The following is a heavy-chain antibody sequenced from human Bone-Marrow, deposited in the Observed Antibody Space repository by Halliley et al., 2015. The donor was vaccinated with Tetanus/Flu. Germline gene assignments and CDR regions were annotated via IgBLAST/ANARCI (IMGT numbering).Heavy chain of an antibody. CDR3: VRQSYVVRDGVAY. J-gene: IGHJ4*02. CDR1: GYTFTTYW. D-gene: IGHD3-10*02. V-gene: IGHV5-51*01. CDR2: VYPSDSDT. Sequence: EVQLVQSGAEVKKPGESLKISCRASGYTFTTYWIGWVRQMPGRGLEWMGIVYPSDSDTRYNASFQGQVTISADKSINTAYLQWRSLKASDTAMYYCVRQSYVVRDGVAYWGQGTLVTVSS.